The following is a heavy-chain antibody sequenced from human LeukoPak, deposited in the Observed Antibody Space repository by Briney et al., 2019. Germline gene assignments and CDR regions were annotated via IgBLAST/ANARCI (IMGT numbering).Heavy chain of an antibody. V-gene: IGHV4-59*01. CDR2: IYYSGST. J-gene: IGHJ4*02. CDR1: GGSISSYY. D-gene: IGHD5-18*01. CDR3: ARVVRGYSYGPFDY. Sequence: SGTLSLTCTVSGGSISSYYWSWIRQPPGKGLEWIGYIYYSGSTNYNPSLKSRVTISVDTSKNQFSLKVSSVTAADTAVYYCARVVRGYSYGPFDYWGQGTLVTVSS.